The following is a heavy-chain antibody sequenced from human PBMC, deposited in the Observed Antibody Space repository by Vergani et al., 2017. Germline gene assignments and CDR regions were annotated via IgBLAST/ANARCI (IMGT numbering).Heavy chain of an antibody. CDR1: GGSISSYY. D-gene: IGHD1-14*01. V-gene: IGHV4-59*01. CDR3: ARAGGHRSYYYMDV. J-gene: IGHJ6*03. Sequence: QVQLQESGPGLVKPSETLSLTCTVSGGSISSYYWSWIRQPPGKGLEWIGYIYYSGSTNYNPSLKSRVTISVDTSKNQFSLKLSSVTAADTAVYYCARAGGHRSYYYMDVWGKGTTVTVSS. CDR2: IYYSGST.